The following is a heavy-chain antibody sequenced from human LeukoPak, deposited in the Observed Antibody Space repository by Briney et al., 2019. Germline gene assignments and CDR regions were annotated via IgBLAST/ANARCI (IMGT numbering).Heavy chain of an antibody. CDR1: GFSLSSYT. V-gene: IGHV3-21*01. Sequence: PGVSLRLSCAASGFSLSSYTMNWVRQAPGKGLEWVSSISSSSTYIYYADSAKGRFTISRDNAKNSLSLQMNSLRAEDTAVYYCARDVYDSSGFSGAFDIWGQGTMVTVSS. D-gene: IGHD3-22*01. CDR2: ISSSSTYI. CDR3: ARDVYDSSGFSGAFDI. J-gene: IGHJ3*02.